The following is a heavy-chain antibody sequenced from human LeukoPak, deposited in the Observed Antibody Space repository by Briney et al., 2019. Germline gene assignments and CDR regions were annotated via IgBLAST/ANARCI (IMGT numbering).Heavy chain of an antibody. V-gene: IGHV4-34*01. D-gene: IGHD3-10*01. Sequence: PSETLSLTCAVYGGSFSGYYWSWIRQPPGKGLEWIGEINHSGSTNYNPSLTSQVTISVDTSKNQFSLRLSSVTAADTAVYYCARDRSRYYGSGSYRTHTHAEYFQHWGQGTLVTVSS. CDR1: GGSFSGYY. CDR2: INHSGST. CDR3: ARDRSRYYGSGSYRTHTHAEYFQH. J-gene: IGHJ1*01.